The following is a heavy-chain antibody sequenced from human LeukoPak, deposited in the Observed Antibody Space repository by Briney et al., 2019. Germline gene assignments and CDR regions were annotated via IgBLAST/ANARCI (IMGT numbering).Heavy chain of an antibody. CDR2: IYYSGST. CDR3: ARPGFSSSFDY. Sequence: SETLSLTCTVSGGSISSSSYYWGWIRQPPGKGLEWIGSIYYSGSTYYNPSLKSRVTISVDTSKNQFSLKLSPVTAADTAVYYCARPGFSSSFDYWGQGTLVTVSS. CDR1: GGSISSSSYY. D-gene: IGHD6-13*01. V-gene: IGHV4-39*01. J-gene: IGHJ4*02.